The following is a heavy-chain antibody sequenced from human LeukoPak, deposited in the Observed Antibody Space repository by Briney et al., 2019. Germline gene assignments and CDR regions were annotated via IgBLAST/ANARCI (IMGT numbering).Heavy chain of an antibody. CDR2: IHSSGKT. CDR1: GGSIISYY. Sequence: SGTLSLTCTVSGGSIISYYWSWIRQSPQKGLEWIAYIHSSGKTNYNPSLKSRVTISVDTSKNQFSLKVTSMTAADTGVYYCTRSFPGIVGAADFWGQGTLVTVSS. V-gene: IGHV4-59*01. CDR3: TRSFPGIVGAADF. J-gene: IGHJ4*02. D-gene: IGHD1-26*01.